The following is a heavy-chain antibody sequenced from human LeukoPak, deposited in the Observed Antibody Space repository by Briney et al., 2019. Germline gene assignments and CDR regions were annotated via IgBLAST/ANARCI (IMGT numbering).Heavy chain of an antibody. Sequence: QSGRSLRLSCAASGFTFDDYAMHWFRQAPGKGLEWVSGISWNSGSIGYADSVKGRFTISRDNAKNSLYLQMNSLRAEDTALYYCAKGGVVPAAMRYDYWGQGTLVTVSS. D-gene: IGHD2-2*01. CDR3: AKGGVVPAAMRYDY. CDR2: ISWNSGSI. CDR1: GFTFDDYA. J-gene: IGHJ4*02. V-gene: IGHV3-9*01.